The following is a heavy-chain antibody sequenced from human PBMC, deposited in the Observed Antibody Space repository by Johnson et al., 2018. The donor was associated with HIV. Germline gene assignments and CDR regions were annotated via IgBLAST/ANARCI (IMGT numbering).Heavy chain of an antibody. CDR3: ARGWGRSSGTFDAFDI. Sequence: VQLVESGGGLVQPGGSLRLSCAASGFTFSSYAMRWVRQAPGKGLEWVSVISGNGGSTYYADSVKGRFTISRDNSKNTRYLQMNSLRAEDTAVYYCARGWGRSSGTFDAFDIWGQGTMVTVSS. CDR1: GFTFSSYA. J-gene: IGHJ3*02. CDR2: ISGNGGST. D-gene: IGHD6-19*01. V-gene: IGHV3-23*04.